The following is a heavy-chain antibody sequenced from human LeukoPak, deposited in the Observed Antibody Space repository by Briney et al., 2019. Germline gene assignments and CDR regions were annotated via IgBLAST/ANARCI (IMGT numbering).Heavy chain of an antibody. CDR2: IYSGGST. V-gene: IGHV3-66*01. J-gene: IGHJ6*02. CDR3: ARSKPPAVKDYYGLDV. D-gene: IGHD6-13*01. CDR1: GFTVSTNY. Sequence: GGSLRLSCAASGFTVSTNYMNWVRQAPGRGPEWVSVIYSGGSTYYVDSVKGRFTISRDNSKNTLHLLMNSLRAEDTAVYFCARSKPPAVKDYYGLDVWGQGTTVTVSS.